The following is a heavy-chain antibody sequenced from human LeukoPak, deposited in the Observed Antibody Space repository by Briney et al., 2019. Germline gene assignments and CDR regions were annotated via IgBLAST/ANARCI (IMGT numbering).Heavy chain of an antibody. CDR3: ARRAVGYDYGPIDY. CDR2: IYPGDSDT. D-gene: IGHD5-18*01. CDR1: GYSFSSYW. Sequence: GESLKISCKDSGYSFSSYWIGWVRQMPGKGLEWMGIIYPGDSDTRYSPSFQGQVTISADKSISTAYLQWSSLKASDTAMFYCARRAVGYDYGPIDYWGQGTLVTVSS. V-gene: IGHV5-51*01. J-gene: IGHJ4*02.